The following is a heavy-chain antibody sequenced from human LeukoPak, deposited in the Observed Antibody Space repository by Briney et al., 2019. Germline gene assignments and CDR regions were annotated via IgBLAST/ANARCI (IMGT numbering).Heavy chain of an antibody. J-gene: IGHJ4*02. V-gene: IGHV3-74*01. CDR1: GFTFSSKTSW. Sequence: QPGGSLRLSCATSGFTFSSKTSWMHWVRQAPGKGLVWVSRINYDGTSTNYADSVKGRFTISRDNARDTLYLQMNSLRAEDTAVYYCARHTTDRPNLIDHWGQGTLVTVSS. CDR2: INYDGTST. CDR3: ARHTTDRPNLIDH. D-gene: IGHD6-6*01.